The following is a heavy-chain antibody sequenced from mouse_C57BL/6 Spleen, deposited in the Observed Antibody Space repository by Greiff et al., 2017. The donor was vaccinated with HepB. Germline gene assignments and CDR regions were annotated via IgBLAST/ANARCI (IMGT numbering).Heavy chain of an antibody. CDR3: ARSGSTTLGDY. D-gene: IGHD1-1*01. J-gene: IGHJ2*01. V-gene: IGHV1-52*01. CDR2: IDPSDSET. CDR1: GYTFTSYW. Sequence: QVQLKQPGAELVRPGSSVKLSCKASGYTFTSYWMHWVKQRPIQGLEWIGNIDPSDSETHYNQKFKDKATLTVDKSSSTAYMQLSSLTYEDSAVYYCARSGSTTLGDYWGQGTTLTVSS.